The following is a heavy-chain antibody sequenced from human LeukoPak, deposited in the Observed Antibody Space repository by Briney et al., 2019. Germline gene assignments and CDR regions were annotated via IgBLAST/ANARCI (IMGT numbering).Heavy chain of an antibody. Sequence: GGSLRLSCAASGFTFSSYAMHWVRQAPGKGLEWVAVISYDGSNKYYADSVKGRFTISRDNSKNTLYLQMNSLRAEDTAVYYCARDRPYYYDSSGYYGYYFDCWGQGTLVTVSS. CDR3: ARDRPYYYDSSGYYGYYFDC. CDR1: GFTFSSYA. CDR2: ISYDGSNK. J-gene: IGHJ4*02. D-gene: IGHD3-22*01. V-gene: IGHV3-30*04.